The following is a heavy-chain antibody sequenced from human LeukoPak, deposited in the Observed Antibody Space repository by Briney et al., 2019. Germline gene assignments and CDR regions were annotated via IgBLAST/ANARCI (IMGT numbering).Heavy chain of an antibody. J-gene: IGHJ4*02. CDR3: RGYCSGGSCYSDYY. Sequence: ASVKVSCKVSGYTLTELSMHWVRQAPGKGLEWMGGFDPEDGKTIYAQKFQGRVTMTEDTSTDTAYMELSSLRSEDTAVYYCRGYCSGGSCYSDYYWGQGTLVTVSS. CDR2: FDPEDGKT. CDR1: GYTLTELS. D-gene: IGHD2-15*01. V-gene: IGHV1-24*01.